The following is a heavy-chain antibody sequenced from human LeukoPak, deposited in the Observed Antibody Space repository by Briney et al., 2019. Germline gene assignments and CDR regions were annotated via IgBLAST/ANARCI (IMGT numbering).Heavy chain of an antibody. CDR2: INSDGSST. Sequence: GSLRLSCAASGFTFISYWMHWVRQAPGKGLVWVSRINSDGSSTSYADSVKGRFTISRDNAKNTLYLQMNSLRAEDTAVYYCARVGGNWNNALDYWGQGTLVTVSS. V-gene: IGHV3-74*01. D-gene: IGHD1/OR15-1a*01. CDR3: ARVGGNWNNALDY. CDR1: GFTFISYW. J-gene: IGHJ4*02.